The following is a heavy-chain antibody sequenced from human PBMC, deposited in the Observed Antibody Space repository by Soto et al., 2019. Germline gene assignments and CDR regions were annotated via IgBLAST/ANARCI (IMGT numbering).Heavy chain of an antibody. V-gene: IGHV4-59*01. D-gene: IGHD3-22*01. Sequence: QVQLQESGPGLVKPSETLSLTCTVSGGSISSYYWSWIRQPPGKGLEWIGYIYYSGSTNYNPSLKSRVSISVDTLKNHFSLKLSSVTAADTAVYYCAWAAYYYHSSGYYYYNRFDPWGQGTLVTVFS. J-gene: IGHJ5*02. CDR3: AWAAYYYHSSGYYYYNRFDP. CDR1: GGSISSYY. CDR2: IYYSGST.